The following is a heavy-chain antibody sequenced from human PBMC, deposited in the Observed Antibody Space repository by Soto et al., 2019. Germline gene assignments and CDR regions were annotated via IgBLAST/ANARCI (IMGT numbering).Heavy chain of an antibody. D-gene: IGHD6-13*01. CDR1: GFSLSTSGVG. CDR3: AHIPAGSSSSWYPLS. CDR2: IYWDDDK. V-gene: IGHV2-5*02. Sequence: QITLKESGPTLVKPTQTLTLTCTFSGFSLSTSGVGVGWSRQPPGKALEWLALIYWDDDKRYSPSLKSRLTITKDTSKNQVVLTMTNMDPVDTATYYCAHIPAGSSSSWYPLSWGQGTLVTVSS. J-gene: IGHJ4*02.